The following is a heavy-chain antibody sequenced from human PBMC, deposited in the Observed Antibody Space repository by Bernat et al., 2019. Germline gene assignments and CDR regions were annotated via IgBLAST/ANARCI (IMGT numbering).Heavy chain of an antibody. J-gene: IGHJ4*02. CDR2: ISYDGSNK. CDR1: GFTFSRYG. D-gene: IGHD1-1*01. CDR3: AKPGESVPDY. Sequence: QVQLVESGGGVVQPGRSLRLSCAASGFTFSRYGMHWVRQAPGKGLEGVAVISYDGSNKYYADSVKGRFTISRDNSKNTMYPQMNSVRAEDTAVDYCAKPGESVPDYWGQGTLVTVSS. V-gene: IGHV3-30*18.